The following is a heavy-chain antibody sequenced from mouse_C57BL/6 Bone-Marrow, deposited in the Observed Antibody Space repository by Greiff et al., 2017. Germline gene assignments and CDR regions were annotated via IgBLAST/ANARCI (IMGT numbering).Heavy chain of an antibody. Sequence: QVQLQQPGAELVMPGASVKLSCKASGYTFTSYWMHWVKQRPGQGLEWIGEIDPSDSYTNYNGKFKGKATLTADKSSSTAYMQLSSLTSEDSAVYFCARIYYYGSSYWYFDVWGTGTTVTVSS. J-gene: IGHJ1*03. CDR1: GYTFTSYW. CDR3: ARIYYYGSSYWYFDV. D-gene: IGHD1-1*01. V-gene: IGHV1-69*01. CDR2: IDPSDSYT.